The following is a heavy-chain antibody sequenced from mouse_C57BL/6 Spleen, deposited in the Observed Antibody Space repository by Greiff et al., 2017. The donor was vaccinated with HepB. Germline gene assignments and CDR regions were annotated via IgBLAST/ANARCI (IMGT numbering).Heavy chain of an antibody. CDR2: IAPNSGGT. Sequence: QVQLQQPGAELVKPGASVKLSCKASGYTFTSYWMHWVKQRPGRGLEWIGRIAPNSGGTKYNEKFKSKATLTVDKPSSTAYVQLSSLTSEDSAVYYCARDYYGSSYEAMDYWGQGTSVTVAS. J-gene: IGHJ4*01. D-gene: IGHD1-1*01. CDR3: ARDYYGSSYEAMDY. CDR1: GYTFTSYW. V-gene: IGHV1-72*01.